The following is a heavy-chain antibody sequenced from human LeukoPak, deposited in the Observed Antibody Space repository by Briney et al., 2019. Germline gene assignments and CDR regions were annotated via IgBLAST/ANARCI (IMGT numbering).Heavy chain of an antibody. J-gene: IGHJ4*02. CDR2: ITPDGSQK. Sequence: GGSLRLSCATSGLSFSGTWMTWVRQAPGKGLECVANITPDGSQKYYLDSVKGRFTVSRDNAKNSLYLQMNSLRVEDTSIYFCASDLNGAGGWGQGTLVTVSS. CDR1: GLSFSGTW. D-gene: IGHD4/OR15-4a*01. V-gene: IGHV3-7*01. CDR3: ASDLNGAGG.